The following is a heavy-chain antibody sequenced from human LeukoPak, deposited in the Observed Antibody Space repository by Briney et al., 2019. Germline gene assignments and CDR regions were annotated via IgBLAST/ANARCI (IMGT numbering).Heavy chain of an antibody. Sequence: ASVRVSFKTSGYTFTVDYMHWGRQGPGQGGGRMGLINPNSGATNYAEKFQGTVTMTRDTSINTAYMELSSLRSDDTAVYYFAKAYDSGAYFPDYWGQGTLVTVSS. J-gene: IGHJ4*02. V-gene: IGHV1-2*02. D-gene: IGHD3-22*01. CDR3: AKAYDSGAYFPDY. CDR2: INPNSGAT. CDR1: GYTFTVDY.